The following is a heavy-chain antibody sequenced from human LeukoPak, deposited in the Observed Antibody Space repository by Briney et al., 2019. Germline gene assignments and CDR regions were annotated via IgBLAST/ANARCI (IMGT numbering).Heavy chain of an antibody. V-gene: IGHV4-39*07. CDR1: GGSVSGGTNY. Sequence: NPSETLSLTCTVSGGSVSGGTNYWGWIRQPPGQGLEWIGSVFYSGITYYNSSLKSRVTISIDTSKNQFSLNLTSVTAADTAEYYCAKNPVVAGTIYFDNWGQGTLVTVSS. D-gene: IGHD6-19*01. CDR3: AKNPVVAGTIYFDN. CDR2: VFYSGIT. J-gene: IGHJ4*02.